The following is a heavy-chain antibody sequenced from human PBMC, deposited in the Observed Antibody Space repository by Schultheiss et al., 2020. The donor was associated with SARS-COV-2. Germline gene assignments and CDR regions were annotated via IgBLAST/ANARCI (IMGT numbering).Heavy chain of an antibody. J-gene: IGHJ6*03. CDR2: ISWNSGSI. CDR1: GFTFDDYA. Sequence: GGSLRLSCAASGFTFDDYAMHWVRQAPGKGLEWVSGISWNSGSIGYADSVKGRFTISRDNAKNSLYLQMNSLRAEDTALYYCAKALKQAAGTNYYYYMDGWGKGSTV. V-gene: IGHV3-9*01. D-gene: IGHD6-13*01. CDR3: AKALKQAAGTNYYYYMDG.